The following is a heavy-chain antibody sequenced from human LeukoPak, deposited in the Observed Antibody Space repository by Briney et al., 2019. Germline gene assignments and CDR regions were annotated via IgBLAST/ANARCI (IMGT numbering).Heavy chain of an antibody. CDR3: ARDLDGDSNS. J-gene: IGHJ5*02. Sequence: ASVKVSCKTSGYTFTSYVISRVRQAPGQGLEWMGWISTYNGNTNYAQKLQGRVTMTTDTSTSTAYLELRSLRSDDTAVYYCARDLDGDSNSWGQGTLVTVSS. V-gene: IGHV1-18*04. CDR2: ISTYNGNT. CDR1: GYTFTSYV. D-gene: IGHD4-17*01.